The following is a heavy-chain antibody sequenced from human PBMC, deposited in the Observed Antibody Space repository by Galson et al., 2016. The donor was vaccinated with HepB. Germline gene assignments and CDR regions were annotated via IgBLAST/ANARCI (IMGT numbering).Heavy chain of an antibody. CDR2: IKWDDDK. V-gene: IGHV2-70*01. J-gene: IGHJ6*02. CDR3: ARWSMVQGVSYGMDV. Sequence: PALVKPTQTLTLTCTFSGVSVSAPGMCVSWIRQPPGKALEWLAVIKWDDDKYYSTSLKTRLTISKDTSKNQVVLRMTNMDPVDTATYYCARWSMVQGVSYGMDVWGQGSTVTVSS. D-gene: IGHD3-10*01. CDR1: GVSVSAPGMC.